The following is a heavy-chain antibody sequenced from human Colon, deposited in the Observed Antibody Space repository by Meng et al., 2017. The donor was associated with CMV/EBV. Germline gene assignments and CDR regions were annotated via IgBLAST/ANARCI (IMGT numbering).Heavy chain of an antibody. CDR2: VYTSGST. D-gene: IGHD3-9*01. CDR3: AKEFPSLKLVPYHYYAMDV. V-gene: IGHV4-4*08. Sequence: SETLSLTCSVSGGSISNYYWSWIRQPPGKGLEWIGYVYTSGSTNYNPSLKSRVTMSVDTSKNQFSLKLSSVTAADTAVYYCAKEFPSLKLVPYHYYAMDVWGQGTTVTVSS. CDR1: GGSISNYY. J-gene: IGHJ6*02.